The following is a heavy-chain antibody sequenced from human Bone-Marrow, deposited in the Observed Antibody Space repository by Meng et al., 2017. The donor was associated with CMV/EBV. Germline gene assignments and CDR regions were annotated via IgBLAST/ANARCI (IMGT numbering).Heavy chain of an antibody. CDR2: ISSSSSYI. J-gene: IGHJ6*01. CDR3: AKPPAIYCSSTSCRGNCYGMDV. Sequence: GGSLRLSCAASGFTFSSYSMNWVRQAPGKGLEWVSSISSSSSYIYYADSVKGRFTISRDNAKNSLYLQMNSLRAEDTAVYYCAKPPAIYCSSTSCRGNCYGMDVWEQGTTVTVSS. V-gene: IGHV3-21*01. CDR1: GFTFSSYS. D-gene: IGHD2-2*01.